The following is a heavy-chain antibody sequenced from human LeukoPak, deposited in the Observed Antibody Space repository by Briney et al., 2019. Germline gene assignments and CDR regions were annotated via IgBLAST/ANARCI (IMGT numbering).Heavy chain of an antibody. Sequence: ASETLSLTCAVYGGPFTDYYWSWIRQPPGMGLEWIGEVPPSGSTNYNPSLKSRVTISIDTSKNQFFLKLSSMTAADTGVYYCTRGRDAYKGGNYWGQGTLVTVSS. CDR2: VPPSGST. V-gene: IGHV4-34*01. CDR1: GGPFTDYY. CDR3: TRGRDAYKGGNY. D-gene: IGHD5-24*01. J-gene: IGHJ4*02.